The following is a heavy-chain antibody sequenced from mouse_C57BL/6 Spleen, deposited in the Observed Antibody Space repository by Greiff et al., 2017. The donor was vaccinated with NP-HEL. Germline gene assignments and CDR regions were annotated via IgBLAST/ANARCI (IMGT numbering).Heavy chain of an antibody. J-gene: IGHJ3*01. D-gene: IGHD2-13*01. Sequence: QVQLQQSGPELVKPGASVKISCKASGYAFSSSWMNWVKQRPGKGLEWIGRIYPGDGDTNYNGKFKGKVTLTSDNSSSTAYMQLSSLTSEDSAVYVSEKLGCDGDFAYWGQGTLVTVSA. CDR3: EKLGCDGDFAY. CDR1: GYAFSSSW. CDR2: IYPGDGDT. V-gene: IGHV1-82*01.